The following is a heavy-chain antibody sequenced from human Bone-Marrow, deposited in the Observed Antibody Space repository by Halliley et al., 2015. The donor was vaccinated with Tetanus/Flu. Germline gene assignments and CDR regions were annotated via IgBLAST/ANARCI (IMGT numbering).Heavy chain of an antibody. CDR3: ARDDGSTWLLDY. Sequence: QLVQSGAEVKKPGASVKLSCKASGYTFNRHAMQWVRQAPGQSLEWMGWINTDSGETIYSQRLQGRVTITRDTSASTAYMELISVNLEDTAVYYCARDDGSTWLLDYWGQGTLVSVSS. D-gene: IGHD6-13*01. CDR1: GYTFNRHA. CDR2: INTDSGET. J-gene: IGHJ4*02. V-gene: IGHV1-3*04.